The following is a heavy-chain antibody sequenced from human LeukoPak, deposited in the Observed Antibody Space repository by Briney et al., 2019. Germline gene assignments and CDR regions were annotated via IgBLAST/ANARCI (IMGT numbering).Heavy chain of an antibody. CDR2: FDPEDGET. J-gene: IGHJ2*01. Sequence: ASVKVSCKVSGYTLTELYMHWVRQAPGKGLEWMGGFDPEDGETIYAQKFQGRVTMTEDTSTDTAYMELSSLRSEDTAVYYCATGSRDRYTGRGWYFDLWGRGTLVTVSS. V-gene: IGHV1-24*01. CDR3: ATGSRDRYTGRGWYFDL. D-gene: IGHD5-24*01. CDR1: GYTLTELY.